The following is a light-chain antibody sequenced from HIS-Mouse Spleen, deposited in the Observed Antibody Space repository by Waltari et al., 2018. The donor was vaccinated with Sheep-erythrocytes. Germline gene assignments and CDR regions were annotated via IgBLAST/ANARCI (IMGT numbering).Light chain of an antibody. CDR3: CSYAGSYNHV. CDR1: SSDVRGYNY. CDR2: DVS. Sequence: QSALTQPRPVSESPGQSVTIPCTGTSSDVRGYNYVSWYQQHPGKAPKLMIYDVSKRPSGVPDRFSGSKSGNTASLTISGLQAEDEADYYCCSYAGSYNHVFATGTKVTVL. V-gene: IGLV2-11*01. J-gene: IGLJ1*01.